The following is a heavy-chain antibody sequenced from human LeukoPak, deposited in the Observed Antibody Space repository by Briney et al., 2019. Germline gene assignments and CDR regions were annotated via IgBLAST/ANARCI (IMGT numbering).Heavy chain of an antibody. Sequence: PGRSLRLSCAASGFTFSSYGMHWVRQAPGKGLEWVAVISYDASNKYHADSVKGRFTISRDNSKNTLYLQMDSLRAEDTAVYYCASHTGGNLDAFDLWGQGTMVTVSS. CDR2: ISYDASNK. J-gene: IGHJ3*01. CDR1: GFTFSSYG. D-gene: IGHD4-23*01. CDR3: ASHTGGNLDAFDL. V-gene: IGHV3-30*03.